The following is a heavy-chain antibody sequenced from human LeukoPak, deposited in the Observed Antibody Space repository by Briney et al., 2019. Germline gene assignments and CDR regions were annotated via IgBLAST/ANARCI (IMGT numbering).Heavy chain of an antibody. D-gene: IGHD1-26*01. V-gene: IGHV4-61*01. J-gene: IGHJ3*02. Sequence: SETLSLTCTVSGGSVSSGSYYWSWIRQPPGKGLEWIGYIYYSGSTNYNPSLKSRVTISVNTSKNQFSLKLSSVTAADTAVYYCARVGATYDAFDIWGQGTMVTVSS. CDR2: IYYSGST. CDR1: GGSVSSGSYY. CDR3: ARVGATYDAFDI.